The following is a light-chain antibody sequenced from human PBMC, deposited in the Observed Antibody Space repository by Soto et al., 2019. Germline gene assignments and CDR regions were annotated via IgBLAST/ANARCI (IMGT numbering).Light chain of an antibody. CDR1: ESMSTW. Sequence: DIQMTQSPSTLSASVGDRVTITCRASESMSTWLDWCQQKPGKAPKLLIHKTSTLESGGPSRFSGSGSGTEFTLTISSLQPDDFATYFCQQYSTYWSFGQATKVEIK. V-gene: IGKV1-5*03. CDR2: KTS. CDR3: QQYSTYWS. J-gene: IGKJ1*01.